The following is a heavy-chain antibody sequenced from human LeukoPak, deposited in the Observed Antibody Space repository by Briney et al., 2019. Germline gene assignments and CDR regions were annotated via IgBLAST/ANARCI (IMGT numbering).Heavy chain of an antibody. D-gene: IGHD5-24*01. Sequence: PGGSLRLSCAASGFTFRTFEMNWVRQAPGKALEWVSYISSSGSNIYYADSVKGRFTISRDNAKNSLYLQMNSLRVEDTAVYYCARAEMATITIDYWGQGTLVTVSS. CDR3: ARAEMATITIDY. CDR1: GFTFRTFE. V-gene: IGHV3-48*03. J-gene: IGHJ4*02. CDR2: ISSSGSNI.